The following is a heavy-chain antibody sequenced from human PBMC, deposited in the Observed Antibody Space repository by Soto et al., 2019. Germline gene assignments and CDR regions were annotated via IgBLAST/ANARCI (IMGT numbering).Heavy chain of an antibody. CDR2: ISSSSSYI. D-gene: IGHD2-21*02. J-gene: IGHJ4*02. CDR1: GFTFSSYS. V-gene: IGHV3-21*01. Sequence: PGGSLRLSCAASGFTFSSYSMNWVRQAPGKGLEWVSSISSSSSYIYYADSVKGRFTISRDNAKNSLYLQMNSLRAEYTAVYYCARGGLAAAGAPPFDCGGDCFYYRGQGTLCTVSS. CDR3: ARGGLAAAGAPPFDCGGDCFYY.